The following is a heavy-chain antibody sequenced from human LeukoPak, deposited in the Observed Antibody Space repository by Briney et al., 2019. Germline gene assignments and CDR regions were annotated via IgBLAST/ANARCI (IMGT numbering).Heavy chain of an antibody. CDR3: AKADSGGGSRDYYYGMDV. Sequence: PGTSLRLACAAAAFTFDDYAMRSVRQAPGNGLELVIGISWNGGSIGYADSVKGRFTISRDNAKNSLYLQMNSLRAEDTALYYCAKADSGGGSRDYYYGMDVWGQGTTVTVSS. J-gene: IGHJ6*02. CDR2: ISWNGGSI. CDR1: AFTFDDYA. V-gene: IGHV3-9*01. D-gene: IGHD2-15*01.